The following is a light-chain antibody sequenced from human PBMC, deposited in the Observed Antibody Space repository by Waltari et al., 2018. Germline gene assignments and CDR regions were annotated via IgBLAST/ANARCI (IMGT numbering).Light chain of an antibody. V-gene: IGKV3-15*01. CDR3: QQYNNWPPYT. CDR1: QSVSSN. J-gene: IGKJ2*01. CDR2: GSS. Sequence: EIVMTQSPAHLYVSPGERATLSCRASQSVSSNLAWYQQKPGQAPMLLIYGSSTRATGIPARFSGSGSGTEFTLTISSLQSEDFAVYYCQQYNNWPPYTFGQGTKLEIK.